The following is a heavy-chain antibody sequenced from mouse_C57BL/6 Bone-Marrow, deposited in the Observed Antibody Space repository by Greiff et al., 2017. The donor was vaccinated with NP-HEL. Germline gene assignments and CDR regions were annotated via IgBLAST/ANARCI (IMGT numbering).Heavy chain of an antibody. J-gene: IGHJ2*01. Sequence: EVQLVESGGGLVQPGGSLKLSCAASGFTFSDYYMYWVRQTPEKRLEWVAYISNGGGSTYYPDTVKGRFTISRDNAENTLYLQMSRLKSEDTAMYYCARRGLGLYYFDYWGQGTTLTVSS. CDR1: GFTFSDYY. V-gene: IGHV5-12*01. CDR2: ISNGGGST. D-gene: IGHD3-3*01. CDR3: ARRGLGLYYFDY.